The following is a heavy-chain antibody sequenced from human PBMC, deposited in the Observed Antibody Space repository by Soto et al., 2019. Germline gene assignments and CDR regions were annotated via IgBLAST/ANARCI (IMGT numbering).Heavy chain of an antibody. CDR2: VSTNNADT. D-gene: IGHD3-22*01. V-gene: IGHV1-18*01. CDR1: GYTFTAYG. Sequence: QVLLVQSGPEVKMPGASVKVSCKTSGYTFTAYGLAWLRQAPGQRPEWMGWVSTNNADTNYAPRLQGRVTMTTDKSTTTTYMELRSLRYDDTAVYYCARELNTDPSAYYALAYWGQGTLVTVSS. J-gene: IGHJ4*02. CDR3: ARELNTDPSAYYALAY.